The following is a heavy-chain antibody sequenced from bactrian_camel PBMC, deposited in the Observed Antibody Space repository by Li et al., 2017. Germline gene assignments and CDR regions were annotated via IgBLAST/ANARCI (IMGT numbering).Heavy chain of an antibody. CDR2: IDWDGNI. V-gene: IGHV3S57*01. CDR3: AASGGQLGRWCYEFPVNWVSWLYN. CDR1: GYTYTAGC. Sequence: HVQLVESGGGSVQAGGSLVLSCAASGYTYTAGCMGWFRQAPGKEREGVAGIDWDGNIDYADTAKGRFTISLDNAKNTLYLHMNNLKPEDTAMYHCAASGGQLGRWCYEFPVNWVSWLYNWGQGTQVTVS. J-gene: IGHJ4*01. D-gene: IGHD3*01.